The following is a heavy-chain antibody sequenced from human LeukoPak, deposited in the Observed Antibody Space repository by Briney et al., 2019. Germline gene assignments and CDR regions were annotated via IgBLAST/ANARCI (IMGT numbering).Heavy chain of an antibody. CDR1: GDSVSINSAA. Sequence: SQTLSLTCAISGDSVSINSAAWNWIRQSPSRGLEWLGRTYQRSKWYNDYAVSVKSRISINPDISKNQFSLQLNSVTPEDTAVYYCARSPSPYSSGWYFDYWGQGTLVTVSS. J-gene: IGHJ4*02. V-gene: IGHV6-1*01. CDR2: TYQRSKWYN. CDR3: ARSPSPYSSGWYFDY. D-gene: IGHD6-19*01.